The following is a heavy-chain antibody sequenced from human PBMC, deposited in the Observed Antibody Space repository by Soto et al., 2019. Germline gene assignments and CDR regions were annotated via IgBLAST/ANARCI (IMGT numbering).Heavy chain of an antibody. CDR1: GGTFSSYA. D-gene: IGHD6-19*01. V-gene: IGHV1-69*06. CDR2: IIPIFGTA. J-gene: IGHJ4*02. CDR3: ARGRRIAVADYFGC. Sequence: QVQLVQSGAEVKKPGSSVKVSCKASGGTFSSYAISWVRQAPGQGLEWMGGIIPIFGTANYAQKFQGRVTITEDKSTSTAYMELSRLRSEDTAVYYCARGRRIAVADYFGCWGQGTLVTVSS.